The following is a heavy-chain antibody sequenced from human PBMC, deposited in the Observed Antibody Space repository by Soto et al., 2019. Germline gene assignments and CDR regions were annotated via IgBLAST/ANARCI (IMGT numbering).Heavy chain of an antibody. D-gene: IGHD2-15*01. CDR3: ATDHPCSGGSCYPPDFDY. V-gene: IGHV1-24*01. CDR1: GYTLTELS. Sequence: ASVKVSCKVSGYTLTELSMHWVRQAPGKGLEWMGGFDPEDGETIYAQKFQGRVTMTEDTSTDTAYMELSSLRSEDTAVYYCATDHPCSGGSCYPPDFDYWGQGTLVTVSS. CDR2: FDPEDGET. J-gene: IGHJ4*02.